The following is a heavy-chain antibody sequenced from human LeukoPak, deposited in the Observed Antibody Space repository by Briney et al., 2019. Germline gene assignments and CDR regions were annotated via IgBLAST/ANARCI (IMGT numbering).Heavy chain of an antibody. CDR2: ISYDGSNK. J-gene: IGHJ3*02. CDR3: ARDPRITMIVVDQAAFDI. D-gene: IGHD3-22*01. Sequence: GGSLRLSCAASGFTVSSNYMSWVRQAPGKGLEWVAVISYDGSNKYYADSVKGRFTISRDNSKNTLYLQMNSLRAEDTAVYYCARDPRITMIVVDQAAFDIWGQGTMVTVSS. V-gene: IGHV3-30*03. CDR1: GFTVSSNY.